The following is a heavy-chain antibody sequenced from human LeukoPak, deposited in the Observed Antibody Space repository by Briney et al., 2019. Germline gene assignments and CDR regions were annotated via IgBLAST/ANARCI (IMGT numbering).Heavy chain of an antibody. Sequence: ASVTVSCKASGYTFTNYYIHWVRQAPGQGLEWMGITDPIGGSTNYAQKFQGRATMTRDTSTSTVYMELSSLRSEDSAVYYCARWTTTYLDYWGQGTLVTVSS. CDR1: GYTFTNYY. J-gene: IGHJ4*02. CDR3: ARWTTTYLDY. CDR2: TDPIGGST. V-gene: IGHV1-46*01. D-gene: IGHD4-11*01.